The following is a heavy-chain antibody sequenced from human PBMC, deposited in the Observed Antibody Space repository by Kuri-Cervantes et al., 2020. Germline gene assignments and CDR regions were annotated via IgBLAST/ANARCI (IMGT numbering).Heavy chain of an antibody. CDR2: IKEDGSEK. D-gene: IGHD3-16*02. CDR1: GFTFSNAW. V-gene: IGHV3-7*01. J-gene: IGHJ4*02. CDR3: ARDRSSPNDY. Sequence: GGSLRLSCAASGFTFSNAWMSWVRQAPGKGLEWVATIKEDGSEKDYADSVRGRFTISRDNGKNSLYVQMNSLRAEDTAVYYCARDRSSPNDYWGQGTLVTVSS.